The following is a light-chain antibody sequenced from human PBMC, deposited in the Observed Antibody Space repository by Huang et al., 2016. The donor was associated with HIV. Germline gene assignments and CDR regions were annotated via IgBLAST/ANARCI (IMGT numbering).Light chain of an antibody. CDR2: AAS. V-gene: IGKV3-15*01. Sequence: ETVMTQSPVTLSVSPGARASLTCRSSPIVSSHLAWYQQKPGQAPRLLIYAASPRATGVPARFSGSGAGTEFTLTISTLQSEDSAVYYCQQYNDFRSTFGPGTRVEIK. J-gene: IGKJ3*01. CDR1: PIVSSH. CDR3: QQYNDFRST.